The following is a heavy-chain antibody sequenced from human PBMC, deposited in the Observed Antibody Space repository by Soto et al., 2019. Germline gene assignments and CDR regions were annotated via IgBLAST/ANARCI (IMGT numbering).Heavy chain of an antibody. V-gene: IGHV4-39*01. CDR3: ARLESGLDY. J-gene: IGHJ4*02. CDR1: GGSISSSSYY. D-gene: IGHD1-1*01. Sequence: PSETLSLTCTVSGGSISSSSYYWGWIRQPPGKGLEWIGSIYYSGSTYYNPSLKSRVTISVDTSKNQFSLKLSSVTAADTAVYYCARLESGLDYWGQGTLVTVS. CDR2: IYYSGST.